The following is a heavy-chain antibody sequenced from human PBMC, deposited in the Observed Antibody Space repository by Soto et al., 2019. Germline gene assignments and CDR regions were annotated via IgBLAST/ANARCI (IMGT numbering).Heavy chain of an antibody. V-gene: IGHV4-31*03. J-gene: IGHJ4*02. D-gene: IGHD2-15*01. Sequence: SETLSLTCTVSGGSISSGGYYWSWIRQHPGKGLEWIGYIYYIGSTYYNPSLKSRVTISVDTSKNQFSLKLSSVTAADTAVYYCARARGARYFDYWGQGTLDTVSS. CDR3: ARARGARYFDY. CDR2: IYYIGST. CDR1: GGSISSGGYY.